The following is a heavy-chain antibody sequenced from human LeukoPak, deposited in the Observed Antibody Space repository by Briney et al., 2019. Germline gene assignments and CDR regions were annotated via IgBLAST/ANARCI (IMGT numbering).Heavy chain of an antibody. CDR2: IYYSGST. D-gene: IGHD2-15*01. CDR1: GYSISSGYY. Sequence: SETLSLTCTVSGYSISSGYYWGWIRQPPGKGLEWIGSIYYSGSTYYNPSLKSRVTISVDTSKNQFSLKLSSVTAADTAVYYCARYCSGGSCYFDAFDIWGQGTMVTVSS. CDR3: ARYCSGGSCYFDAFDI. J-gene: IGHJ3*02. V-gene: IGHV4-38-2*02.